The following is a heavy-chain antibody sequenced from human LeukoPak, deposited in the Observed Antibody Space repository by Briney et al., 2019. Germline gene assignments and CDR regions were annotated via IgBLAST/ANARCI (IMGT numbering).Heavy chain of an antibody. CDR3: ARSSSSEYTTFDY. CDR2: ISAYNGNT. CDR1: GYTFTSYG. D-gene: IGHD6-6*01. J-gene: IGHJ4*02. Sequence: ASVKVSFKASGYTFTSYGISWGRQAPGQGLEWMGWISAYNGNTNYAQKLRGRVTMTTDTSTSTAYMEPRSLRSDDTAVYYCARSSSSEYTTFDYWGQGTLVTVSS. V-gene: IGHV1-18*01.